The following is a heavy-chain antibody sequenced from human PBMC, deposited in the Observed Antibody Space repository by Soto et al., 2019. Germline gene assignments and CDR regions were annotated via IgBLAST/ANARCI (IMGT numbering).Heavy chain of an antibody. D-gene: IGHD6-13*01. CDR3: AKDQAGASTISRYFQD. CDR1: GFTFSTYA. Sequence: EVQLLESGGGLVQPEGSLRLSCAASGFTFSTYAMSWVRQAPGKGLEWVSGISGGGGTTYYADSVKGRFTISRDNSKNTVYLQVNSLRAEDTAVYYCAKDQAGASTISRYFQDWGQGTLVTVSS. CDR2: ISGGGGTT. V-gene: IGHV3-23*01. J-gene: IGHJ1*01.